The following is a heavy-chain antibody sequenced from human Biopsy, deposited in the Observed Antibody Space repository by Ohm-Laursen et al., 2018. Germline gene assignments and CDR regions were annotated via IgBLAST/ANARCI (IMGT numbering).Heavy chain of an antibody. CDR2: IIPILHVP. J-gene: IGHJ4*02. Sequence: GASVKVSCKVSGYKFTSYGMSWARQAPGQGLEWMGRIIPILHVPTYAQSFQGRVTVSADKSTSTAYMELSGLRSEDTAVYYCASLEDRTFDKWGQGTLVTVSS. CDR3: ASLEDRTFDK. V-gene: IGHV1-69*04. CDR1: GYKFTSYG.